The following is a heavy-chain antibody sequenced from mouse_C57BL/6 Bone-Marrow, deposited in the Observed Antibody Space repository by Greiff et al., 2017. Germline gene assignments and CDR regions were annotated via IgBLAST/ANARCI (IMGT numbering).Heavy chain of an antibody. V-gene: IGHV14-4*01. J-gene: IGHJ3*01. CDR3: TSPYDGYYGAY. CDR1: GFNIKDDY. D-gene: IGHD2-3*01. Sequence: EVQLQQSGAELVRPGASVKLSCTASGFNIKDDYMHWVKPRPEQGLEWIGWIDPENGDTEYASKFQGKATITADTSSNTAYLQRSSLTSEDTAVYYCTSPYDGYYGAYWGQGTLVTVSA. CDR2: IDPENGDT.